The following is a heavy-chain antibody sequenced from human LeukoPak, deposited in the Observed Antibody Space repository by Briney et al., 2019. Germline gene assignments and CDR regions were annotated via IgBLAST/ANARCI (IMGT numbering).Heavy chain of an antibody. CDR2: IANDGRNK. CDR3: AKDESIAAAGYYFDS. J-gene: IGHJ4*02. CDR1: GFTFSTYG. Sequence: GSLRLSCAASGFTFSTYGMHWVRQAPGKGLEWVAVIANDGRNKKYVDSVKGRFTISRDNSKNTLYLQMNSLRAEDTAVYYCAKDESIAAAGYYFDSWGQGTLVTVSS. V-gene: IGHV3-30*18. D-gene: IGHD6-13*01.